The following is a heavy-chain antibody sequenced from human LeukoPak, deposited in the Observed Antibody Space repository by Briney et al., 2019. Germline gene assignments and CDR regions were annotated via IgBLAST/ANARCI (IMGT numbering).Heavy chain of an antibody. V-gene: IGHV3-53*01. CDR2: IYSGGST. CDR1: GFTVSSNY. Sequence: GGSLRLSCAASGFTVSSNYMSWVRQAPGKGLEWVSVIYSGGSTYYADSVKGRFTISRDNSKNTLYLQMNSLRAEDTAVYYCASTVDILTGYDYWGQGTLVTVSS. J-gene: IGHJ4*02. D-gene: IGHD3-9*01. CDR3: ASTVDILTGYDY.